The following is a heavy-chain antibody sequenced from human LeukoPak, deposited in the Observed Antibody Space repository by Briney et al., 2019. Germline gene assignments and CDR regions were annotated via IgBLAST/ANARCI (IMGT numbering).Heavy chain of an antibody. CDR3: ARGSDCGGDCYLFDY. J-gene: IGHJ4*02. CDR2: IKPDGSEK. Sequence: HPGGSLRLSCAASGFTFSKYWMSWVRQAAGEGLEWVADIKPDGSEKTYVDSVKGRFTISRDNAKNSLYLDMTSLRAEDTAVYYCARGSDCGGDCYLFDYWGQGTLVTVSS. CDR1: GFTFSKYW. V-gene: IGHV3-7*01. D-gene: IGHD2-21*02.